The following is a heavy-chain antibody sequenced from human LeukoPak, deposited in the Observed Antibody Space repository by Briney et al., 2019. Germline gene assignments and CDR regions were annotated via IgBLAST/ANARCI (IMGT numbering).Heavy chain of an antibody. CDR2: IYYSGST. D-gene: IGHD3-3*01. J-gene: IGHJ4*02. CDR1: GGSISSSSYY. CDR3: ARDSDNTEWLLDY. V-gene: IGHV4-39*07. Sequence: SETLSLTCTVSGGSISSSSYYWGWIRQPPGKGLEWIGSIYYSGSTYYNPSLKSRVTISVDTSKNQFSLKLSSVTAADTAVYYCARDSDNTEWLLDYWGQGTLVTVSS.